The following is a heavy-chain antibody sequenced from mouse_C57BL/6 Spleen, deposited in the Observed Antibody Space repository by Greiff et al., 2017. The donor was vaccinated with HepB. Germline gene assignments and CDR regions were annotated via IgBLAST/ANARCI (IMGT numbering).Heavy chain of an antibody. Sequence: EVQLVESGGGLVQPGGSMKLSCAASGFTFSDAWMDWVRQSPEKGLEWVAEIRNKANNHATYYAESVKGRFTISRDDSKSSVYLQMNSLRAEDTGIYYCTRDYGSSYEWYFDVWGTGTTVTVSS. V-gene: IGHV6-6*01. J-gene: IGHJ1*03. CDR1: GFTFSDAW. CDR2: IRNKANNHAT. CDR3: TRDYGSSYEWYFDV. D-gene: IGHD1-1*01.